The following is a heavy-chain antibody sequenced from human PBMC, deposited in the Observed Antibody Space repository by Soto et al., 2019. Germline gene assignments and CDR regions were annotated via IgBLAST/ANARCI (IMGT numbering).Heavy chain of an antibody. CDR2: INTDSNTI. V-gene: IGHV3-48*02. CDR3: ARDVFCSGLAWD. D-gene: IGHD3-3*01. CDR1: GFTFSSHS. Sequence: EVQLVESGGGLVQPWGSLRLSCSASGFTFSSHSMNWVRPAPGKGLEWVSYINTDSNTIYYADSVKGQFTISRDNAKNSLYLQMNSLRDDDTAFYYCARDVFCSGLAWDWGQGTLVTVSS. J-gene: IGHJ4*02.